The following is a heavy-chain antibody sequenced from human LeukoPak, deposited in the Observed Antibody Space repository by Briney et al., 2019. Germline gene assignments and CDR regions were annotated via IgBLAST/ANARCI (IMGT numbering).Heavy chain of an antibody. Sequence: SETLSLTCTVSGGSISSYYWSWIRQPPWKGLEWIGYIYYSGSTNYNPSLKSRVTISVDTSKNQFSLKLSSVTAADTAVYYCAREAYSSGWDFLDYWGQGTLVTVSS. D-gene: IGHD6-19*01. CDR3: AREAYSSGWDFLDY. J-gene: IGHJ4*02. CDR1: GGSISSYY. CDR2: IYYSGST. V-gene: IGHV4-59*01.